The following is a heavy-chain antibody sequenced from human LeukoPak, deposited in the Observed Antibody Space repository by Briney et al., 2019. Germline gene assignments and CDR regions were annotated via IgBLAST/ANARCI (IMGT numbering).Heavy chain of an antibody. V-gene: IGHV1-18*01. CDR2: ISAYNGNT. J-gene: IGHJ4*02. CDR1: GYRFTSYG. CDR3: ARGGDGDILTGLVFDY. Sequence: ASVKVSCKASGYRFTSYGISWVRQAPGQGLEWMGWISAYNGNTNYSQKLQGRVTMTTDTSTSTAYMELRSLRSDDTAVYYCARGGDGDILTGLVFDYWGQGTLVTVSS. D-gene: IGHD3-9*01.